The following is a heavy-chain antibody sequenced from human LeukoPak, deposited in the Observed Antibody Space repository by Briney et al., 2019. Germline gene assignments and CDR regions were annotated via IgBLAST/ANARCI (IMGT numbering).Heavy chain of an antibody. Sequence: PGGSLRLSCAASGFTFSSYWMHWVRQAPGKGLVWVSRINTDGSSTSYADSVKGRFTISRDNAKNTLYLQMNSLRAEDTAVYYCARDPLSSGWTGVRGQGTLVTVSS. CDR3: ARDPLSSGWTGV. CDR1: GFTFSSYW. J-gene: IGHJ4*02. CDR2: INTDGSST. V-gene: IGHV3-74*01. D-gene: IGHD6-19*01.